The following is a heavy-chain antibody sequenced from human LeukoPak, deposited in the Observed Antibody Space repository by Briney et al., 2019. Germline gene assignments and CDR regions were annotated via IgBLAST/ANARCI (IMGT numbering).Heavy chain of an antibody. Sequence: GGSLRPSCAASGFTFSSYEVNWVRQAPGKGLEWVSYISSSGSTIYYADSVKGRFTISRDNAKNSLYLQMNSLRAEDTAVYYCARGGGSGSYFHYYYYGMDVWGKGTTVTVSS. J-gene: IGHJ6*04. D-gene: IGHD3-10*01. CDR3: ARGGGSGSYFHYYYYGMDV. CDR1: GFTFSSYE. V-gene: IGHV3-48*03. CDR2: ISSSGSTI.